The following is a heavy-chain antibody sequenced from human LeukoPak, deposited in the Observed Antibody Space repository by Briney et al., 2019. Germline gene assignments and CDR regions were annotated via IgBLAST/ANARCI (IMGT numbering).Heavy chain of an antibody. CDR3: ARWSRYSSGWYELDY. Sequence: GGSLRLSCAASGFAFSAFGMHWVRQAPGKGLEWAAVLWHDGSNERYADSVKGRFTISRDNSKDTLYLQMNSLRAEDTAVYHCARWSRYSSGWYELDYWGQGILVTVSS. V-gene: IGHV3-33*01. CDR2: LWHDGSNE. CDR1: GFAFSAFG. J-gene: IGHJ4*02. D-gene: IGHD6-19*01.